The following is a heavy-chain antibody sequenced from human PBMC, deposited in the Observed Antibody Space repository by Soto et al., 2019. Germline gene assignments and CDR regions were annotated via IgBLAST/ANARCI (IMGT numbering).Heavy chain of an antibody. CDR2: MGNDGITT. CDR3: AKEFQWELHAFDI. V-gene: IGHV3-30*02. D-gene: IGHD1-26*01. CDR1: GFTFSTYG. Sequence: VGSLRLSCAASGFTFSTYGMHWVRQAPGKGLEWVAVMGNDGITTFYADSVKGRFTISRDNSKNTLFLQMNSLRADDTAVYYCAKEFQWELHAFDICGQGTMVTVSS. J-gene: IGHJ3*02.